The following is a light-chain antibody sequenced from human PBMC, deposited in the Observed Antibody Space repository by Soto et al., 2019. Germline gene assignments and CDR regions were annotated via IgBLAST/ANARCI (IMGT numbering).Light chain of an antibody. CDR1: QSVTSNY. V-gene: IGKV3-20*01. J-gene: IGKJ5*01. CDR3: QQYGSSPPIT. CDR2: GVS. Sequence: VVITQSPATLSVSPRERATLSCRASQSVTSNYLAWYQQKPGQAPRLLIYGVSSRAPGVPDRFSGSGSGTDFTLTISRLEPEDFAVYYCQQYGSSPPITFGQGTRLEI.